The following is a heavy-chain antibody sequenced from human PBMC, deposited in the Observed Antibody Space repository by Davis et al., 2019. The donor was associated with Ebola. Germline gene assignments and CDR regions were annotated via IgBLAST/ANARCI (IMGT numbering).Heavy chain of an antibody. D-gene: IGHD6-6*01. CDR2: INAGDGST. CDR1: EYTFIKYA. V-gene: IGHV1-3*01. J-gene: IGHJ6*02. CDR3: ARGGRGIAARPDYYGMDV. Sequence: ASVKVSCKASEYTFIKYAIHWVRQAPGQRLEWMGGINAGDGSTKYSENFQGRLTVTRDTSASTAYMELYSLRSEDTAVYYCARGGRGIAARPDYYGMDVWGQGTTVTVSS.